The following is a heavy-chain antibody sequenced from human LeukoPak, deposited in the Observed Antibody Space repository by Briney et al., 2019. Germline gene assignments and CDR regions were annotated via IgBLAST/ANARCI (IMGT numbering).Heavy chain of an antibody. CDR1: GGSFSGSY. D-gene: IGHD6-19*01. V-gene: IGHV4-34*01. CDR3: ARGQWLVPEDY. J-gene: IGHJ4*02. Sequence: PSEALSVTCVVCGGSFSGSYWSWIRQPPGKGLEWIGEFNHKVSTNYNPPLKGRATISVDTPKTQFSLKLSAVTAADTAVYYCARGQWLVPEDYWGQGTLVTVSS. CDR2: FNHKVST.